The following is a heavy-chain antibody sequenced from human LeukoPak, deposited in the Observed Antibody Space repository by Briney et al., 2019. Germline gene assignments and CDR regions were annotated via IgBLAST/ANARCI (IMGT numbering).Heavy chain of an antibody. CDR3: ASAYYDYVWGSYRPYYFDY. CDR2: IIPIFGTA. D-gene: IGHD3-16*02. J-gene: IGHJ4*02. CDR1: GGTFSSYA. V-gene: IGHV1-69*13. Sequence: GASVKVSCKASGGTFSSYAISWVRQAPGQGLEWMGGIIPIFGTANYAQKFQGRVTITADESTSTAYMELSSLRSEDTAVYYCASAYYDYVWGSYRPYYFDYWGQGTLVTVSS.